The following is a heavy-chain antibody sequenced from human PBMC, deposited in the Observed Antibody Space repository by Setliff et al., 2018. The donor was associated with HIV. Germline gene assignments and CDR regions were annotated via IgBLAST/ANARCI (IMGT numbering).Heavy chain of an antibody. Sequence: GASVKVSCKASGYKFTGHHIQWMRQAPGQGLEWMGRINPNMGDTQYAQKFQGRIIMTRDTSINTVYMELSSLISDDTALYYCARQDIPTGYYLFDYWGQGTQVTVSS. V-gene: IGHV1-2*06. CDR3: ARQDIPTGYYLFDY. J-gene: IGHJ4*02. CDR1: GYKFTGHH. CDR2: INPNMGDT. D-gene: IGHD3-9*01.